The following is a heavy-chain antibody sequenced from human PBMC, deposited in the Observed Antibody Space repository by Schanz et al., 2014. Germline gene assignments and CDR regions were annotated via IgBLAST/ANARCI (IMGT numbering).Heavy chain of an antibody. J-gene: IGHJ4*02. CDR1: GITFSSHS. CDR2: ISGSGAST. Sequence: EVHLVESGGGLVQPGGSLRLSCAASGITFSSHSFNWVRQAPGKGLEWVSGISGSGASTYYADSVKGRFTISRDNSNKTVDLQMNSLRAEDTAVYYCARGGPAYYFDDWGQGTLVTVSS. V-gene: IGHV3-23*04. CDR3: ARGGPAYYFDD.